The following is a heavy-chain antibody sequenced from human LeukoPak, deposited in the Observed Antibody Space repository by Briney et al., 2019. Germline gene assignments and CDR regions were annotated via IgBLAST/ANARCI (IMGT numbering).Heavy chain of an antibody. Sequence: SETLSLTRTVSGGSISSGSYYWSWIRQPAGKGLEWIGRIYTSGSTNYNPSLKSRVTISVDTSKNQFSLKLSSVTAADTAVYYCAREAPTGERAFDIWGQGTMVTVSS. CDR2: IYTSGST. V-gene: IGHV4-61*02. D-gene: IGHD1-1*01. J-gene: IGHJ3*02. CDR1: GGSISSGSYY. CDR3: AREAPTGERAFDI.